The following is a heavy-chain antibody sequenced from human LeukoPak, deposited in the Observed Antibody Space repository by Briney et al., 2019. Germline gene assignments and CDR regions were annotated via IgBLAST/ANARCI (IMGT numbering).Heavy chain of an antibody. CDR3: AKDPQSYSTITAEGAFDI. V-gene: IGHV3-30-3*01. CDR2: ISYDGSNK. CDR1: GFTFSSYA. D-gene: IGHD6-13*01. Sequence: GRSLRLSCAASGFTFSSYAMHWVRQAPGKGLEWVAVISYDGSNKYYADSVKGRFTISRDNSKNTLYLQMNSLRAEDTAVFYCAKDPQSYSTITAEGAFDIWGQGTMVTVSS. J-gene: IGHJ3*02.